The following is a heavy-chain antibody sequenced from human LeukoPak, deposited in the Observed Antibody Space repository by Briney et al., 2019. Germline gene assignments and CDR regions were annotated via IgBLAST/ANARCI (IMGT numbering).Heavy chain of an antibody. CDR2: IYYSGST. CDR1: GGSISGYY. CDR3: ARITAMVREVRFDP. Sequence: SETLSLTCTVSGGSISGYYWSWIRQPPGKGLEWIGYIYYSGSTNYNPSLKSRVTISVDTSKNQFSLKLSSVTAADTAVYYCARITAMVREVRFDPWGQGTLVTVSS. J-gene: IGHJ5*02. V-gene: IGHV4-59*01. D-gene: IGHD3-10*01.